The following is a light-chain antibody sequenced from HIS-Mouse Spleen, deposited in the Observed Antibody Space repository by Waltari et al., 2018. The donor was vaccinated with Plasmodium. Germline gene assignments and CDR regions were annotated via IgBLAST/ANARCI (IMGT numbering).Light chain of an antibody. V-gene: IGLV2-11*01. CDR1: SSDVGGYNY. J-gene: IGLJ2*01. CDR3: CSYAGSYTLV. CDR2: EVS. Sequence: QSALTQPRSVSGSPGQSVTISCTGTSSDVGGYNYVSWYQPHPGKAPKLMIYEVSKRPSGVPDRFSGSKSGNTASLTISGLQAEDEADYYCCSYAGSYTLVFGGGTKLTVL.